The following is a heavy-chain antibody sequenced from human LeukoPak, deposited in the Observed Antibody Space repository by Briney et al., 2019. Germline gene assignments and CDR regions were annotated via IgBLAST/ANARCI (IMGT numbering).Heavy chain of an antibody. CDR1: GYSISSGYY. CDR2: IYHSGST. CDR3: ARDGQYCSSTSCYTGAYFDY. J-gene: IGHJ4*02. D-gene: IGHD2-2*02. Sequence: SETLSLTCAVSGYSISSGYYWGWIRRPPGKGLEWIGSIYHSGSTYYNPSLKSRVTISVDTSKNQFSLKLSPVTAADTAVYYCARDGQYCSSTSCYTGAYFDYWGQGTLVTVSS. V-gene: IGHV4-38-2*02.